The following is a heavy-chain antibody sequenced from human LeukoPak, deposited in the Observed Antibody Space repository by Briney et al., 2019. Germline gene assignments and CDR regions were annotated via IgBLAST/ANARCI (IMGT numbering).Heavy chain of an antibody. J-gene: IGHJ6*02. Sequence: PGGSLRLSCAVSGFSVSSNYMTWVRLALGRGLEWVSIIYSGGATYYADSVKARFTISRHTSKNTLYLEMKSLRPDDTAVYYCAGYGLGSYLYGMDVWGQGTTVTVSS. CDR2: IYSGGAT. D-gene: IGHD3-10*01. V-gene: IGHV3-53*04. CDR3: AGYGLGSYLYGMDV. CDR1: GFSVSSNY.